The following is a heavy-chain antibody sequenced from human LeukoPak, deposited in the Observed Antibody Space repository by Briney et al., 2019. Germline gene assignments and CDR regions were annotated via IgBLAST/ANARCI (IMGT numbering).Heavy chain of an antibody. CDR2: ISAYNGNT. D-gene: IGHD6-13*01. V-gene: IGHV1-18*01. CDR3: ARSSSWPYNWFDP. J-gene: IGHJ5*02. CDR1: GYTFTSYG. Sequence: ASVKVSCKASGYTFTSYGISWVRHAPGPGLERMGWISAYNGNTNYAQKLQGRVTITTDTSTSTAYMELRSLRSDDTAVYYCARSSSWPYNWFDPWGQGTLVTVSS.